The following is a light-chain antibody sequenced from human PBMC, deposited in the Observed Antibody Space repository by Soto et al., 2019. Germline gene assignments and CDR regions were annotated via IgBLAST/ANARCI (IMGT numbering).Light chain of an antibody. J-gene: IGKJ5*01. CDR2: AAS. Sequence: DIPMTQSPSSLSASVGDRVTITCRASRGINIYLNWYQQKPGKAPKLVIYAASNLQSGVPSRFSGDGVGTHFTLTISSLQPEDFATYHSQQSHTSPYTFGQGTRLEMK. V-gene: IGKV1-39*01. CDR3: QQSHTSPYT. CDR1: RGINIY.